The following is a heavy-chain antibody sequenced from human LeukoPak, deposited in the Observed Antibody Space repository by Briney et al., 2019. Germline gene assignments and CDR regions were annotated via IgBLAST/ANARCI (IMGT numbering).Heavy chain of an antibody. CDR3: ARQRYSSSWYVTNFDY. CDR1: GGSIGSYY. V-gene: IGHV4-59*08. CDR2: IYSSGST. J-gene: IGHJ4*02. D-gene: IGHD6-13*01. Sequence: SETQSLTCTVSGGSIGSYYWSWIRQPPGKGLEWIGYIYSSGSTNYNPSLKSRVTISLDTSKNQFSLKLSSVTAADTAVYYCARQRYSSSWYVTNFDYWGQGTLVTVSS.